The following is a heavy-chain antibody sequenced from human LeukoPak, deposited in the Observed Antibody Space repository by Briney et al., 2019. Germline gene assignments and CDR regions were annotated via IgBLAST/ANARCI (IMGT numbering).Heavy chain of an antibody. CDR3: ARTFGYSSGEGY. CDR2: IIPIFGTA. V-gene: IGHV1-69*13. CDR1: GGTFSSYA. D-gene: IGHD6-19*01. J-gene: IGHJ4*02. Sequence: SVKVTCKASGGTFSSYAINWVRQAPGQGLEWMGGIIPIFGTANYAQKFQGRVTITADESTSTAYMEVSSLRSEDTAVYYCARTFGYSSGEGYWGQGTLVTVSS.